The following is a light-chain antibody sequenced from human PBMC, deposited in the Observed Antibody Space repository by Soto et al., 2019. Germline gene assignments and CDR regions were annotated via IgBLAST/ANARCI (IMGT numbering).Light chain of an antibody. CDR1: SSNIGAGYD. J-gene: IGLJ1*01. CDR2: GNN. CDR3: QSYDSSRSYV. Sequence: QSVLTQPPSVSGAPGQRVTISCTGSSSNIGAGYDVHWYQQLPGTAPKLLIYGNNNRPSGVPDRFSGSKSGTSASLAITGLQAEDEADYYCQSYDSSRSYVFGTGTKVTVL. V-gene: IGLV1-40*01.